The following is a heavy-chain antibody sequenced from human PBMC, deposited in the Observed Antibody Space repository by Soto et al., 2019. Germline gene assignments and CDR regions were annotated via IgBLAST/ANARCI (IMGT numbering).Heavy chain of an antibody. D-gene: IGHD2-15*01. CDR1: GASIKSRNYF. J-gene: IGHJ4*02. CDR3: GRLAEAATGHTDFDF. CDR2: IHSSGGT. Sequence: SETLSLTRTVSGASIKSRNYFWGWIRQPPGKGLEFVGSIHSSGGTYYNPSLKSRVTVSVDLSNSHFSLSLKSLTATDTAVYYCGRLAEAATGHTDFDFWGQGTLVTVSS. V-gene: IGHV4-39*02.